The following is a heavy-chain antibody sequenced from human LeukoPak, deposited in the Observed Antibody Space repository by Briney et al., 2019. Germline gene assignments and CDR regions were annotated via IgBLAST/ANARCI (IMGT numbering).Heavy chain of an antibody. CDR1: GYTFTSYY. D-gene: IGHD3-3*01. V-gene: IGHV1-46*01. J-gene: IGHJ4*02. CDR2: INPSGGST. CDR3: AKSRVLDFWSGGEWIFDY. Sequence: ASVKVSCKASGYTFTSYYMHWVRQAPGQGLEWMGIINPSGGSTSYAQKFQGRVTVTRDTSTSTVYMELSSLRSEDTAVYYCAKSRVLDFWSGGEWIFDYWGQGTLVTVSS.